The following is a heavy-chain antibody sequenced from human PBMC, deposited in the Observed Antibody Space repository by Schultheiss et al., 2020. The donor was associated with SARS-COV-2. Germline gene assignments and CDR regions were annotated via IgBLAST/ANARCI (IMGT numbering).Heavy chain of an antibody. CDR1: GFTFSSYS. Sequence: GGSLRLSCAASGFTFSSYSMNWVRQAPGKGLEWVAVIWYDGSNKYYADSVKGRFTISRDNSKNTLYLQMNSLRAEDTAVYYCARNYDSSGYDAFDIWGQGTMVTVSS. CDR3: ARNYDSSGYDAFDI. V-gene: IGHV3-33*08. CDR2: IWYDGSNK. J-gene: IGHJ3*02. D-gene: IGHD3-22*01.